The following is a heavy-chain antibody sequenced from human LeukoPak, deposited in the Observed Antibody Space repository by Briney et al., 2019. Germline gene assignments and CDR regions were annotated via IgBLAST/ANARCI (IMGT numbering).Heavy chain of an antibody. J-gene: IGHJ3*02. D-gene: IGHD5-12*01. V-gene: IGHV3-9*01. Sequence: GGSLRLSCAASGFTFDDYAMHWVRQAPGKGLEWVSGISWNSGSIGYADSVKGRFTISRDNAKNSLYLQMNSLRAEDTAVYYCARAPGRLRSAFDIWGQGTMVTVSS. CDR2: ISWNSGSI. CDR3: ARAPGRLRSAFDI. CDR1: GFTFDDYA.